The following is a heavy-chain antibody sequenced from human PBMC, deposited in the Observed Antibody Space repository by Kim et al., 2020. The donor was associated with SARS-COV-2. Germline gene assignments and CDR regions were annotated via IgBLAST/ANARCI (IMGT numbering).Heavy chain of an antibody. D-gene: IGHD6-19*01. V-gene: IGHV1-3*04. CDR1: GYTFTTYT. CDR2: INTGNGNT. J-gene: IGHJ5*02. Sequence: ASVKVSCKASGYTFTTYTIHWVRQAPGQRLEWMGWINTGNGNTKYSQRFQGRVTITRDTSASTAYMELSSLTSEDSAVYYCARADSGWYGWFDPWGQGTL. CDR3: ARADSGWYGWFDP.